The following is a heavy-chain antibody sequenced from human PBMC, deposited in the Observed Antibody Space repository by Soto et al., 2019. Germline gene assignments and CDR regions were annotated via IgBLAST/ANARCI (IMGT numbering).Heavy chain of an antibody. CDR2: ISYDGSNK. CDR1: GFTFSSYA. D-gene: IGHD3-10*01. Sequence: GGSLRLSCAASGFTFSSYAMHWVRQAPGKGLEWVAVISYDGSNKYYADSVKGRFTISRDNSKNTLYLQMNSLRAEDTAVYYCARHGGYGSGSPQKYGMDVWGQGTTVTVSS. J-gene: IGHJ6*02. CDR3: ARHGGYGSGSPQKYGMDV. V-gene: IGHV3-30-3*01.